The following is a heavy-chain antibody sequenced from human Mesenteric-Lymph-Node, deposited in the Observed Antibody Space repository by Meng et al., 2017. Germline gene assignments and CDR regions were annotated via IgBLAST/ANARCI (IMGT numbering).Heavy chain of an antibody. CDR2: IYYSGST. V-gene: IGHV4-59*01. D-gene: IGHD1-26*01. J-gene: IGHJ5*02. CDR3: ARGGWIVGALSFDP. Sequence: SETLSLTCTVSGGSISSYYWSWIRQPPGKGLEWIGYIYYSGSTNYNPSLKSRVTISVDTSKNQFSLKLSSVTAADTAVYYCARGGWIVGALSFDPWGQGTLVTVSS. CDR1: GGSISSYY.